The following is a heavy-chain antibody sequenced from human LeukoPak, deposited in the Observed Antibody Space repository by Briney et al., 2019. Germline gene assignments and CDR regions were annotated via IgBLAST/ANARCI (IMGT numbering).Heavy chain of an antibody. V-gene: IGHV4-59*08. CDR3: ARRAAALDY. CDR2: FHYSGNT. J-gene: IGHJ4*02. CDR1: GASISRYY. D-gene: IGHD6-13*01. Sequence: PSETLSLTCSVSGASISRYYWSWIRHPPVKGLEWIGYFHYSGNTNYNPSLSSRITMSVDTSRNHFSLRLNSVTASDTAVYCCARRAAALDYWGQGTLVTVSS.